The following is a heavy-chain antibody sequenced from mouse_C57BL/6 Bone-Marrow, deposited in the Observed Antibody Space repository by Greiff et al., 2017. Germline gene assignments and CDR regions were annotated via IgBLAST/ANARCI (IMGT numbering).Heavy chain of an antibody. J-gene: IGHJ4*01. D-gene: IGHD1-1*01. CDR3: ARLAYYYGSSSPYYAMDY. V-gene: IGHV5-12*01. CDR1: GFTFSDYY. CDR2: ISNGGGST. Sequence: EVMLVESGGGLVQPGGSLKLSCAASGFTFSDYYMYWVRQTPEKRLEWVAYISNGGGSTYYPDTVKGRFTISRDNAKNTLYLQMSRLKSEDTAMYYGARLAYYYGSSSPYYAMDYWGQGTSVTVSS.